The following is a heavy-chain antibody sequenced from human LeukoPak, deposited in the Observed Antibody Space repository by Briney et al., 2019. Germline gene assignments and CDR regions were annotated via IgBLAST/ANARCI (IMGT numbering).Heavy chain of an antibody. Sequence: SVKVSCKASGGTFSSYAISWVRQAPGQGLEWMGGIIPFFGTANYAQKFQGRVTFTADESTNTAYMELSSLRSEDTAMYYCARDLGYCTNGVCHTRFDYWGRGTLVAVSS. CDR2: IIPFFGTA. V-gene: IGHV1-69*13. CDR1: GGTFSSYA. J-gene: IGHJ4*02. CDR3: ARDLGYCTNGVCHTRFDY. D-gene: IGHD2-8*01.